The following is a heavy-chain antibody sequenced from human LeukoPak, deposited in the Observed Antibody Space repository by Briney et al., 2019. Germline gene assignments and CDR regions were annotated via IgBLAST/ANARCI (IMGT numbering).Heavy chain of an antibody. CDR1: GGSISSGGYY. CDR2: IYYSGST. V-gene: IGHV4-31*03. J-gene: IGHJ5*02. D-gene: IGHD3-3*01. Sequence: SQTLSLTGTVSGGSISSGGYYWSWIRQHPGKGLEWIGYIYYSGSTYYNPSLKSRVTISVDTSKNQFSLKLSSVTAADTAVYYCARGWDYDFWSGYYANWFDPWGQGTLVTVSS. CDR3: ARGWDYDFWSGYYANWFDP.